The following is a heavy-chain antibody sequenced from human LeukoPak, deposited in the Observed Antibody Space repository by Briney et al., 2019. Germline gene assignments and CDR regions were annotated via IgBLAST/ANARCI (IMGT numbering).Heavy chain of an antibody. V-gene: IGHV3-33*01. CDR1: GFTFSSYG. CDR2: IWYDGSNK. Sequence: GRSLRLSCAASGFTFSSYGMHWVSQAPGKGLEWVAVIWYDGSNKYYADSVKGRFTISRDNSKNTLYLQMNSLRAEDTAVYYCARRGEVVTAIWNWSDPWGQGTLVTVSS. CDR3: ARRGEVVTAIWNWSDP. D-gene: IGHD2-21*02. J-gene: IGHJ5*02.